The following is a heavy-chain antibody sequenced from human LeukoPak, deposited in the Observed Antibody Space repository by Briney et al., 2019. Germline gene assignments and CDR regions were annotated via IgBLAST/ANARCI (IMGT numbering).Heavy chain of an antibody. CDR2: IYYSGST. D-gene: IGHD3-10*01. J-gene: IGHJ4*02. CDR1: GGSISSHY. CDR3: ARVGTYGSGSYLSWLDY. Sequence: SETLSLTCTVSGGSISSHYWSWIWQPPGKGLEWIGYIYYSGSTNYNPSLKSRVTISVDTSKNQFSLKLSSVTAADTAVYYCARVGTYGSGSYLSWLDYWGQGTLVAVSS. V-gene: IGHV4-59*11.